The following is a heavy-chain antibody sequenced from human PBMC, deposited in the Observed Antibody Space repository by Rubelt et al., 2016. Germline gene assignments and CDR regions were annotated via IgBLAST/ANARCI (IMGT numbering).Heavy chain of an antibody. CDR2: INAGNGNT. D-gene: IGHD3-3*01. Sequence: QVQLVQSGAEVKKPGASVRVSCKASGYTFTSYTMHWVRQAPGQRLEWMGWINAGNGNTKYSQKFQGRVTITRDTSASTAYMELSSLRSEDTAVYYCARTIFGVAPFDYWGQGTLVTVSS. V-gene: IGHV1-3*01. J-gene: IGHJ4*02. CDR1: GYTFTSYT. CDR3: ARTIFGVAPFDY.